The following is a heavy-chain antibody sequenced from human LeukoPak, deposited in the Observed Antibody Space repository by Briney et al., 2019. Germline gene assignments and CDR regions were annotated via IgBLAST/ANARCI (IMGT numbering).Heavy chain of an antibody. J-gene: IGHJ4*02. V-gene: IGHV4-34*01. CDR2: INHSGST. Sequence: SETLSLTCAVYGGSFSGYYWSWIRQPPGKELEWIGEINHSGSTNYNPSLKSRVTISVDTSKNQFSLKLSSVTAADTAVYYCARDGYSSGWYIGYWGQGTLVTVSS. CDR1: GGSFSGYY. CDR3: ARDGYSSGWYIGY. D-gene: IGHD6-19*01.